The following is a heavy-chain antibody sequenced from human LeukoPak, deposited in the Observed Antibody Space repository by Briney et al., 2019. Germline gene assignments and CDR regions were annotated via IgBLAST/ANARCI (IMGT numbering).Heavy chain of an antibody. CDR1: GGYFSGYY. CDR2: INHSGST. Sequence: SETLSLTCAVYGGYFSGYYCSWIRQPPGKGLEWIGEINHSGSTNYNPSLKSRVTISVDTSKNQFSLKLSSVTAADTAVYYCARGRYYGSGSYLEFDYWGQGTLVTVSS. V-gene: IGHV4-34*01. CDR3: ARGRYYGSGSYLEFDY. J-gene: IGHJ4*02. D-gene: IGHD3-10*01.